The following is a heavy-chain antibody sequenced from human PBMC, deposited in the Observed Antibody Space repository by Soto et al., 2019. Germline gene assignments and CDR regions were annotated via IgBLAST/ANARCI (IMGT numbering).Heavy chain of an antibody. CDR2: ISSSSSYI. CDR3: ARMRIVATTPDY. Sequence: GGSLRLSCAASGFTFSSYSMNWVRQAPGKGLEWVSSISSSSSYIYYADSVKGRFTISRDNAKNSLYLQMNSLRAEDTAVYYCARMRIVATTPDYWGQGTLVTVSS. D-gene: IGHD5-12*01. CDR1: GFTFSSYS. J-gene: IGHJ4*02. V-gene: IGHV3-21*01.